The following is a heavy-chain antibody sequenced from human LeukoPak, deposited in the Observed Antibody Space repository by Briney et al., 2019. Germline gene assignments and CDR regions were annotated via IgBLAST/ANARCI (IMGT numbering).Heavy chain of an antibody. D-gene: IGHD5-18*01. CDR2: MNPNSGNT. J-gene: IGHJ4*02. CDR1: GYTFTSYD. CDR3: ASNAGYSYGYGNDY. V-gene: IGHV1-8*01. Sequence: ASVKVSCKASGYTFTSYDINWVRQATGQGLEWMGWMNPNSGNTGYAQKFQGRVTMTRNTSISTAYMELSSLRSEDTAVYYCASNAGYSYGYGNDYWGQGTLVTVSS.